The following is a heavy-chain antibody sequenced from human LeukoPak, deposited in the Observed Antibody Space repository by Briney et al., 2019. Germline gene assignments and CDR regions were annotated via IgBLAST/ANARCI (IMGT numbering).Heavy chain of an antibody. Sequence: PSETLSLTCTVSGGPISSYYWSWIRQPPGKGLEWIGYIYYSGSTNYNPSLKSRVTISVDTSKNQFSLKLSSVTAADTAVYYCVKGSGYPTYYFDYWGQEPLVTVSS. CDR1: GGPISSYY. D-gene: IGHD3-22*01. J-gene: IGHJ4*02. CDR2: IYYSGST. CDR3: VKGSGYPTYYFDY. V-gene: IGHV4-59*01.